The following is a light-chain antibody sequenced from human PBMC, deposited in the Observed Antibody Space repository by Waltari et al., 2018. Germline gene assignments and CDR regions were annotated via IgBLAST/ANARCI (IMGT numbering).Light chain of an antibody. J-gene: IGKJ4*01. Sequence: IVMTQSPDSLAVSLGERATINCKSSQSLLSRSNNKNYLAWYRQKPGQPPKLLIYWASTRESGVPDRFSGSGSGADFTLTISSLQAEDVAVYYCQQYYSLPLTFGGGTKVEI. CDR1: QSLLSRSNNKNY. CDR2: WAS. V-gene: IGKV4-1*01. CDR3: QQYYSLPLT.